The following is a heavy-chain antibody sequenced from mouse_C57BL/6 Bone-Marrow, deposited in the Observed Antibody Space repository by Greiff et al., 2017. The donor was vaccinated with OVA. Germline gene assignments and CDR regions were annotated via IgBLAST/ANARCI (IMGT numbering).Heavy chain of an antibody. CDR1: GYAFSSYW. CDR3: ARWAVEAY. Sequence: QVQLKESGAELVKPGASVKISCKASGYAFSSYWMNWVKQRPGKGLEWIGQIYPGDGDTNYNGKFKGKATLTADKSSSTAYMQLSSLTSEDSAVYFCARWAVEAYWGQGTLVTVSA. J-gene: IGHJ3*01. CDR2: IYPGDGDT. V-gene: IGHV1-80*01.